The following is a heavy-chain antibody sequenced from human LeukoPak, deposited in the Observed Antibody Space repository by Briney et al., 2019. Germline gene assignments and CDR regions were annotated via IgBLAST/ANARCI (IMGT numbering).Heavy chain of an antibody. CDR3: AKPAALDAFDI. V-gene: IGHV3-48*01. J-gene: IGHJ3*02. CDR1: GFTFSTYS. D-gene: IGHD2-2*01. Sequence: GGSLRLSCAASGFTFSTYSMKWVRQAPGKGLEWVSYISRSSSTKYYADSVKGRFTISRDNSKNTLYLQMNSLRAEDTAVYYCAKPAALDAFDIWGQGTMVTVSS. CDR2: ISRSSSTK.